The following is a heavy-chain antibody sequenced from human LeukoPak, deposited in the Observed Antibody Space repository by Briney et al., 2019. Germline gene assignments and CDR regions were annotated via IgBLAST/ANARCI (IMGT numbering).Heavy chain of an antibody. D-gene: IGHD1-26*01. CDR3: ARRLGSYDAFDI. J-gene: IGHJ3*02. V-gene: IGHV4-39*01. CDR2: IYYSGST. CDR1: GGSISSSSYY. Sequence: SETLSLTCTVSGGSISSSSYYWGWIRQPPGKGLEWVGSIYYSGSTYYNPSLKSRVTISVDTSKNQFPLKLSSVTPADTAVYYCARRLGSYDAFDIWGQGTMVTVSS.